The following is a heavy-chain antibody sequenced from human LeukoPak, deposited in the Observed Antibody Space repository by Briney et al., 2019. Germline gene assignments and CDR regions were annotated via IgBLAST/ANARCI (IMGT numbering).Heavy chain of an antibody. V-gene: IGHV1-46*01. Sequence: ASVKVSCKASGYTFTSYYMHWVRQAPGQGLEWMGIINPSGGSTSYAQKFQGRVTMTRDTSTSTVYMEPSSLRSEDTAVYYCARPHIRTITMVRDYYYYYGMDVWGQGTTVTVSS. CDR2: INPSGGST. J-gene: IGHJ6*02. D-gene: IGHD3-10*01. CDR1: GYTFTSYY. CDR3: ARPHIRTITMVRDYYYYYGMDV.